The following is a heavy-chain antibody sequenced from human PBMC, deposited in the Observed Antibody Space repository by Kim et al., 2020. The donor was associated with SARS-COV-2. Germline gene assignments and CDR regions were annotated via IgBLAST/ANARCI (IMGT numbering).Heavy chain of an antibody. CDR1: GASVTTHC. D-gene: IGHD1-20*01. CDR2: ICYSGST. V-gene: IGHV4-59*02. Sequence: VSGASVTTHCWGSIRQPPGKGLEWFGLICYSGSTNYSPSLRSRVTISLDTSNNQFSLELTSVTAAGTAVYFCARELIPLPYLRITRDRGNWFEPWGQGIRVTVSS. CDR3: ARELIPLPYLRITRDRGNWFEP. J-gene: IGHJ5*02.